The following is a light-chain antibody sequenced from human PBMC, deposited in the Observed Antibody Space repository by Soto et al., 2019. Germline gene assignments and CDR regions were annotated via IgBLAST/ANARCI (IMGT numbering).Light chain of an antibody. CDR3: QQSYSTLFT. Sequence: DIQMTQSPSSLSASVGDRVTITCRASQSISSCLNWYQQKPGKAPKLLIYAASRLQSGVPSRFSGSGSGTDFTLTISSLQPEDCATYYCQQSYSTLFTFGPGTKVDIK. J-gene: IGKJ3*01. CDR1: QSISSC. V-gene: IGKV1-39*01. CDR2: AAS.